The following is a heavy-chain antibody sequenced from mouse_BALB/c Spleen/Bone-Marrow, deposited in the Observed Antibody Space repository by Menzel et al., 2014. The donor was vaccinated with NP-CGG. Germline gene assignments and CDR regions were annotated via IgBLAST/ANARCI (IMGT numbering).Heavy chain of an antibody. J-gene: IGHJ4*01. CDR1: GYTFXSYW. D-gene: IGHD2-3*01. CDR2: INPSNGRT. CDR3: ARSDGYYPYYYAMDY. V-gene: IGHV1S81*02. Sequence: VQLQQSGAKLVKPGASVKLSCKASGYTFXSYWMHWVKQRPGQGLEWIGEINPSNGRTNYNEKFKSKATLTVDKSSSTAYMQLSSLTSEDSAVYYCARSDGYYPYYYAMDYWGQGTSVTVSS.